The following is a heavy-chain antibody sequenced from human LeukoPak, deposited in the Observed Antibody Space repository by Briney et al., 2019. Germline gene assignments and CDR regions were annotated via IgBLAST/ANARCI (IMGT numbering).Heavy chain of an antibody. D-gene: IGHD1-26*01. Sequence: ASVKVSCKASAYTFTNHYIRWVRQAPGQGLEWMAIINPSGGSTGFAQKVQGRVTMTRDTSTSTVYMELSSLRSEDTAVYYCARDGGATKGTPYYYGLDVWGQGTTVTVSS. V-gene: IGHV1-46*01. CDR1: AYTFTNHY. CDR3: ARDGGATKGTPYYYGLDV. CDR2: INPSGGST. J-gene: IGHJ6*02.